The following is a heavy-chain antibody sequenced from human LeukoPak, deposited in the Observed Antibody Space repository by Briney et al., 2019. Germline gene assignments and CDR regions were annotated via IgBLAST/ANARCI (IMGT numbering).Heavy chain of an antibody. J-gene: IGHJ3*01. V-gene: IGHV4-59*13. D-gene: IGHD1-26*01. CDR2: ISYNGRT. CDR3: VRDRSGTYYNSDV. Sequence: PSETLSLTCSVFGGSIGSSFWNWIRLSPGKGLEWIGYISYNGRTNYSPSLKSRVIISIDTSKNQLSLNLTSVTAADTALYYCVRDRSGTYYNSDVWGQGTMVSVSA. CDR1: GGSIGSSF.